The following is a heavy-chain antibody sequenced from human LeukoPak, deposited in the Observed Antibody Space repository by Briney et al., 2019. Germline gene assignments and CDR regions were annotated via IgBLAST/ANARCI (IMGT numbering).Heavy chain of an antibody. CDR3: ARPTMVRGVIRAFDI. CDR2: IYPGDSDS. Sequence: GESLKISCKGSGYTFTSHWIGWVRQMPGKGLEWLGIIYPGDSDSRYSPSFQGQVTISVDKSINTAYLQWSILKASDTAMYYCARPTMVRGVIRAFDIWGQGTMVTVSS. CDR1: GYTFTSHW. J-gene: IGHJ3*02. V-gene: IGHV5-51*01. D-gene: IGHD3-10*01.